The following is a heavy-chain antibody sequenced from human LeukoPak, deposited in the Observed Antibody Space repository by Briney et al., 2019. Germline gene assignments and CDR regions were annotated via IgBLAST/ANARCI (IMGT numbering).Heavy chain of an antibody. V-gene: IGHV4-30-4*08. J-gene: IGHJ4*02. CDR2: IYYSGST. D-gene: IGHD2-15*01. Sequence: KTSQTLSLTCTVSGGSISSGDYYWSWIRQPPGKGLEWIGYIYYSGSTYYNPSLKSRVTISVDTSKNQFSLKLSSVTAADTAVYYCARVGYCSGGSCYDYWRQGTLVTVSS. CDR1: GGSISSGDYY. CDR3: ARVGYCSGGSCYDY.